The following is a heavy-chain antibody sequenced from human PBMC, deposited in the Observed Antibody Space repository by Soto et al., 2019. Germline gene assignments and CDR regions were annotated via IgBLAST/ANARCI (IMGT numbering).Heavy chain of an antibody. CDR2: IIPISETT. Sequence: QVQLVQSGAEVKKPGSSVKVSCKASGGTFSSYAHSWVRQAPGQGLEWMGGIIPISETTNYAQKFQGRVTITAYESKSTAYMELSSLKSEDTAVYYCARSQGSSTSLEIYYYYYYGMDVWGQGTTVTVSS. CDR3: ARSQGSSTSLEIYYYYYYGMDV. CDR1: GGTFSSYA. D-gene: IGHD2-2*01. V-gene: IGHV1-69*01. J-gene: IGHJ6*02.